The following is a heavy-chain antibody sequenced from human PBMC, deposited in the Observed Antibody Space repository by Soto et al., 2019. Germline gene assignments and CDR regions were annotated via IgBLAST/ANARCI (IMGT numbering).Heavy chain of an antibody. J-gene: IGHJ6*02. CDR1: GYTFSGFY. D-gene: IGHD5-18*01. V-gene: IGHV1-46*03. CDR3: ARSYSYGIYYYYYGMDV. CDR2: INPSGGST. Sequence: ASVKVSCKASGYTFSGFYMHWVRQAPGQGLEWMGIINPSGGSTSYAQKFQGRVTMTRDTSTSTVYMELSSLRSEDTAVYYCARSYSYGIYYYYYGMDVWGQGTTVTVSS.